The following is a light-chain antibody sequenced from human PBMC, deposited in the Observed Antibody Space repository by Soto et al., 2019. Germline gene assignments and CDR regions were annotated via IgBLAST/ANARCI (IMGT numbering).Light chain of an antibody. CDR1: QSVSNS. V-gene: IGKV3-11*01. CDR2: DAS. CDR3: QHGGT. Sequence: EIVLTQSPATLSLSPGERATVSCRASQSVSNSLGWYQQKAGQAPGLLIYDASNRAPGIPVSFSCSGSGTDFSLTIGSPGPQAFAVYYCQHGGTFGQGTGLEIK. J-gene: IGKJ5*01.